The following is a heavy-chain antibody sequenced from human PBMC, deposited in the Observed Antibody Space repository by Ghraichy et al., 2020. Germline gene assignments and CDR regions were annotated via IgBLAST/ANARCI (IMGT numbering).Heavy chain of an antibody. CDR1: GVSISSYH. Sequence: LSLICTVSGVSISSYHWSWIRQPPGKGLEWIGYIDNTGYTSYNPSLKSRVTISVDTSKNQFSLRLSSVTAADTAVYYCTREGFYHSSGYYYVNYIDVWGKGTTVTVS. J-gene: IGHJ6*03. D-gene: IGHD3-22*01. CDR3: TREGFYHSSGYYYVNYIDV. CDR2: IDNTGYT. V-gene: IGHV4-59*01.